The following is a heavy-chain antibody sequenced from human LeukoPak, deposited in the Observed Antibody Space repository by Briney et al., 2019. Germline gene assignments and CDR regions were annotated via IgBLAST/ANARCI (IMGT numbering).Heavy chain of an antibody. D-gene: IGHD3-16*02. CDR1: GFTVSSNY. CDR2: IYSGGST. V-gene: IGHV3-53*01. CDR3: ARETIMIMFGGVIVRGAFDI. J-gene: IGHJ3*02. Sequence: GGSLRLSCAASGFTVSSNYMSWVRQAPGKGLEWVSVIYSGGSTYYADSVKGRFTISRDNSKNTLYLQMNSLRAEDTAVYYCARETIMIMFGGVIVRGAFDIWGQGTMVTVSS.